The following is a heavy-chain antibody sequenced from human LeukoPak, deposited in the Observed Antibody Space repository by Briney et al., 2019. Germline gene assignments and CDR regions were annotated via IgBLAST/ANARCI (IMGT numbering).Heavy chain of an antibody. D-gene: IGHD3-22*01. CDR2: INPNSGGR. CDR1: GYTFTAYY. J-gene: IGHJ4*02. Sequence: ASVKVSCKASGYTFTAYYMHWVRQAPGPALEGMGRINPNSGGRNYAQKFQGRVTMTRDTSISTAYMEMSRLRSDDTAVYYCALDYYDSSGYLFSQVDYWGQGTLVTVSS. CDR3: ALDYYDSSGYLFSQVDY. V-gene: IGHV1-2*06.